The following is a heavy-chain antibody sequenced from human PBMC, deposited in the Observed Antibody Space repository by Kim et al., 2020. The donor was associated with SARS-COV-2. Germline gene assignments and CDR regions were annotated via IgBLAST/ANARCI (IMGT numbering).Heavy chain of an antibody. CDR3: ARAGGPDILNGFYN. D-gene: IGHD3-9*01. CDR2: INAISGTA. CDR1: GGTFTSYA. J-gene: IGHJ4*02. Sequence: SVKVSCKASGGTFTSYAIRWVRQAPGQGLEWMGGINAISGTANYAQKFQGRVTITADGSTNTAYMELSSLRSEDTAVYYCARAGGPDILNGFYNWGQGTLVTVSS. V-gene: IGHV1-69*13.